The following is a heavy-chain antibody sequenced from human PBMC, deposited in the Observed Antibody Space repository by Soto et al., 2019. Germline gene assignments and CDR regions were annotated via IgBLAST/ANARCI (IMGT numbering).Heavy chain of an antibody. CDR1: GGTFSSYA. V-gene: IGHV1-69*01. CDR2: IIPIFGTA. D-gene: IGHD3-10*01. J-gene: IGHJ6*02. CDR3: ARDQGIWFGALSGRYYYYGMDV. Sequence: QVQLVQSGAEVKKPGSSVKVSCKASGGTFSSYAISWVRQAPGQGLEWMGGIIPIFGTANYAQKFQGRVTITADESTSTAYMELSSLRSEDTAVYYCARDQGIWFGALSGRYYYYGMDVWGQGTTVTVSS.